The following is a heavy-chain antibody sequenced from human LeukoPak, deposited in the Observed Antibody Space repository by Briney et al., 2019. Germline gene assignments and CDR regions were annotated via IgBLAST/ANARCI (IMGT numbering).Heavy chain of an antibody. CDR1: GFTFGDYN. Sequence: GGSLRLSCTASGFTFGDYNLNWVRQAPGKGLEWVSSISSSSSYIYYADSVKGRFTISRDNAENSLYLQMNSLRAEYTAVYYCAGDYDRSSYSDSWGQGTLVTVSS. D-gene: IGHD3-22*01. CDR2: ISSSSSYI. V-gene: IGHV3-21*01. CDR3: AGDYDRSSYSDS. J-gene: IGHJ4*02.